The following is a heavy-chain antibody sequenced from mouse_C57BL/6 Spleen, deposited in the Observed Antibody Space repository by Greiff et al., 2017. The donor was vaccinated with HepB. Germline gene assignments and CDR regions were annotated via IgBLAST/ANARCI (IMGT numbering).Heavy chain of an antibody. D-gene: IGHD1-1*01. Sequence: EVQLQQSGPGLVKPSQTVFLTCTVTGISITTGNYRWSWIRQFPGNKLEWIGYIYYSGTITYNPSLTSRTTITRDTPKNQFFLEMNSLTAEDTATYYCAREAYYYGSSYWYFDVWGTGTTVTVSS. CDR1: GISITTGNYR. J-gene: IGHJ1*03. V-gene: IGHV3-5*01. CDR2: IYYSGTI. CDR3: AREAYYYGSSYWYFDV.